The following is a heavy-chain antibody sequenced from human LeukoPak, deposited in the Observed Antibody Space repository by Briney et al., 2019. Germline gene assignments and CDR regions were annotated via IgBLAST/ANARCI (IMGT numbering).Heavy chain of an antibody. Sequence: GGSLGLSCAASGFTVSSNYMSWVRQAPGKGLEWVSVIYSGGSTCYADSVKGRFTISRDNAKNTLYLQMNSLRAEDTAVYYCARVYYDSSGYSVVDYWGQGTLVTVSS. CDR3: ARVYYDSSGYSVVDY. CDR1: GFTVSSNY. V-gene: IGHV3-53*01. CDR2: IYSGGST. D-gene: IGHD3-22*01. J-gene: IGHJ4*02.